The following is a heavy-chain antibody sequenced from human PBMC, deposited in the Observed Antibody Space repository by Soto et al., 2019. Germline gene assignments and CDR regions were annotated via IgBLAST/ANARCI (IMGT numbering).Heavy chain of an antibody. Sequence: QVQLVESGGGLVQTSGSLRIACVASGFTFSDYYMSWVRQAPGKGLEWVSYISSSGNTIDYADSVKGRFTISRDNAKNSVYLQMNSLRAEDTALYFCAKMSSENYYDPVFSWGQGTLVTVSS. CDR3: AKMSSENYYDPVFS. J-gene: IGHJ4*02. D-gene: IGHD3-22*01. CDR1: GFTFSDYY. CDR2: ISSSGNTI. V-gene: IGHV3-11*01.